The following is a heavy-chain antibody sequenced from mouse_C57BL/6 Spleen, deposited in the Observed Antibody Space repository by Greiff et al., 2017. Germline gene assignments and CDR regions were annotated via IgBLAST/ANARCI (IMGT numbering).Heavy chain of an antibody. CDR1: GFTFSNYW. Sequence: EVLLVEPGGGLVQPGGSMKLSCVASGFTFSNYWMHWVRQSPEKGLEWVAQISLNSDNYATHYAESVKGRFTISRDDSKSSVYLQMNNSRAEDTVIYYCTLLNHWYFDVWGTGTTVTVSS. J-gene: IGHJ1*03. V-gene: IGHV6-3*01. CDR2: ISLNSDNYAT. CDR3: TLLNHWYFDV.